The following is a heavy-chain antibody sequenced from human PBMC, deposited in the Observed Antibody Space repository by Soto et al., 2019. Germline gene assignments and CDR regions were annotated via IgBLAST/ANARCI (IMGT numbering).Heavy chain of an antibody. CDR2: ISAYNGNT. CDR1: GYTFTSYG. D-gene: IGHD2-21*01. CDR3: ARDLRAYFPRSQGFDP. V-gene: IGHV1-18*04. Sequence: QVQLVQPGAEVKKPGASVKVSCKASGYTFTSYGISWVRQAPGQGLEWMGWISAYNGNTNYAQKLQGRVTMTTDTSTSTAYMELRSLRSDDTAVYYCARDLRAYFPRSQGFDPWGQGTLVTVSS. J-gene: IGHJ5*02.